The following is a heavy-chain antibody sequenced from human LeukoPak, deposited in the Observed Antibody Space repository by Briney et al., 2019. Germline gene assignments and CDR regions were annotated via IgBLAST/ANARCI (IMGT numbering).Heavy chain of an antibody. Sequence: SETLSLTCTVSGGSFSNHYWSWIRQPPGKGLEWIGDIYHTGSTNYNPSLKSRVTISVDTSKTQFSLKLSSVTAADTAVYYCARGNYVDWFDPWGQGTQVTVSS. J-gene: IGHJ5*02. CDR1: GGSFSNHY. CDR3: ARGNYVDWFDP. CDR2: IYHTGST. V-gene: IGHV4-59*11. D-gene: IGHD1-7*01.